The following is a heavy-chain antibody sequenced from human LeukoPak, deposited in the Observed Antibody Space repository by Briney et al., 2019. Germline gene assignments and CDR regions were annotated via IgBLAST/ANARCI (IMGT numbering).Heavy chain of an antibody. CDR2: IKQEGSEK. D-gene: IGHD1-26*01. V-gene: IGHV3-7*01. Sequence: GGSLRLSCAAPGSTFRSHWMSWVRQPPGDELEWVASIKQEGSEKYYVDSVRGRFTVSRDNAKNSLYLQMNSLRAEDTAVYYCARLMGDRTIYDSWGQGTLVTVSS. CDR3: ARLMGDRTIYDS. J-gene: IGHJ4*02. CDR1: GSTFRSHW.